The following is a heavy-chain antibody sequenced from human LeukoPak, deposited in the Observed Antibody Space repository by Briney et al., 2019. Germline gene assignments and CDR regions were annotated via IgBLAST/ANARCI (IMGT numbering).Heavy chain of an antibody. CDR1: GYTFTGYY. J-gene: IGHJ3*02. Sequence: GASVKVSCKASGYTFTGYYMHWVRQAPGQGLEWMGRINPNSGGTNYAQKFQGRDTMTRDTSISTAYMELSRLRSDDTAVYYCARRGRAVGDAFDIWGQGTMVTVSS. D-gene: IGHD4-23*01. CDR3: ARRGRAVGDAFDI. CDR2: INPNSGGT. V-gene: IGHV1-2*06.